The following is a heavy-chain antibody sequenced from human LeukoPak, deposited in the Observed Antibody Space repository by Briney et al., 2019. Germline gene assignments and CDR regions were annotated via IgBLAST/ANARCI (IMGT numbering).Heavy chain of an antibody. D-gene: IGHD3-3*01. J-gene: IGHJ4*02. CDR1: GLTFSSHA. Sequence: GGSLRLSCAASGLTFSSHAMRWVRQAPGKGLEYVSAIVSNGGNTYYADSVRGRFTISRDNSKDTVYLQMGSLRPEDTAVYHCARGGYYAASDIWGQGALVTVSS. V-gene: IGHV3-64*02. CDR3: ARGGYYAASDI. CDR2: IVSNGGNT.